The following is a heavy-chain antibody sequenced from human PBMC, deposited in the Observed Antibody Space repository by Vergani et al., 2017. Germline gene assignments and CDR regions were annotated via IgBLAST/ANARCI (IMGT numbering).Heavy chain of an antibody. J-gene: IGHJ4*02. CDR1: GFTFSGPA. CDR3: LPGGCLGPFDY. D-gene: IGHD2-8*02. Sequence: EVQLVESGGGLVQPGGSLKLSCAASGFTFSGPAMHWVRQASGKGLEWVGRIRSKANSYATAYAASVKGRFTISRDDSKNTAYLQMNSLKTEDTAVYYCLPGGCLGPFDYWGQGTLVTVSS. V-gene: IGHV3-73*02. CDR2: IRSKANSYAT.